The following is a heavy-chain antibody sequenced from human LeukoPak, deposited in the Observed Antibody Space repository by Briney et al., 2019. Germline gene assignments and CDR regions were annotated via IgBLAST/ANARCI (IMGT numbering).Heavy chain of an antibody. CDR2: ITTNGRST. CDR1: GFSFSTSA. CDR3: VRDLT. J-gene: IGHJ4*02. V-gene: IGHV3-64D*06. D-gene: IGHD4/OR15-4a*01. Sequence: GGSLRLPCSASGFSFSTSAMHWVRQAPGKGPQFVSAITTNGRSTYYADSAKGRFTISRDNSKSTLDLQMSSLRAEDMAVYYCVRDLTWGQGTLVTVSS.